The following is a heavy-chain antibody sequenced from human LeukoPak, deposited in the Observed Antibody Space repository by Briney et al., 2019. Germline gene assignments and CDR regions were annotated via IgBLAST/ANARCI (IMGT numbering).Heavy chain of an antibody. D-gene: IGHD3-10*01. J-gene: IGHJ5*02. CDR2: IYYSGRT. CDR1: AGCISSSNYY. CDR3: ARGRPDGSGSYYKFDP. V-gene: IGHV4-39*01. Sequence: SETLSLTCTVSAGCISSSNYYWGWIRQPPGKGLEWIGSIYYSGRTYYNPSLKSRVTISVDTSKKQFSLKLSSVTAADTAVYYCARGRPDGSGSYYKFDPWGQGTLVTVSS.